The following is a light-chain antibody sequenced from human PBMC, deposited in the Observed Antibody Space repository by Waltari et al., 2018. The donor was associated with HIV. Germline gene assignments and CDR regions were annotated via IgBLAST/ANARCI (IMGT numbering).Light chain of an antibody. CDR1: TTTIGPAYD. V-gene: IGLV1-40*01. CDR3: QSYDSSLSVWV. J-gene: IGLJ3*02. Sequence: QSVLTQPPSVSGAPGQRVTISCTGSTTTIGPAYDFYWHQQLPGTAPKLLIYGNSNRPSGVPDRFSGSKSGTSASLAITGLQAEDEADYYCQSYDSSLSVWVFGGGTKLTVL. CDR2: GNS.